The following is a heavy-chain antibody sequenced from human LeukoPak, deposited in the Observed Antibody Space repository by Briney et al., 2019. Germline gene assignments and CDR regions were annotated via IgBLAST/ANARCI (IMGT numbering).Heavy chain of an antibody. D-gene: IGHD6-19*01. CDR3: ARETILRGSGSPGY. J-gene: IGHJ4*02. CDR1: GYTFTGYY. V-gene: IGHV1-2*02. Sequence: ASVKVSCKASGYTFTGYYMDWVRQAPGQGLEWMGWINPNSGGTNYAQKFQGRVTMTRDTSISTVYMELSRLRSDDTAVYYCARETILRGSGSPGYWGQGTLVTVSS. CDR2: INPNSGGT.